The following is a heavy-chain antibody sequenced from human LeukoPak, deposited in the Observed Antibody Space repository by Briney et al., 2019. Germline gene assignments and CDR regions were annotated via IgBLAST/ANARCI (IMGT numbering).Heavy chain of an antibody. D-gene: IGHD3-3*01. CDR3: ARDREGGYDFWSGYGANWFDP. CDR2: IKQDGSEK. V-gene: IGHV3-7*01. J-gene: IGHJ5*02. CDR1: GFTFSSYW. Sequence: GGSLRLSCAASGFTFSSYWMSWVRQAPGKGLEWVANIKQDGSEKYYVDSVKGRFTISRDDAKNSLYLQMNSLRAEDTAVYYCARDREGGYDFWSGYGANWFDPWGQGTLVTVSS.